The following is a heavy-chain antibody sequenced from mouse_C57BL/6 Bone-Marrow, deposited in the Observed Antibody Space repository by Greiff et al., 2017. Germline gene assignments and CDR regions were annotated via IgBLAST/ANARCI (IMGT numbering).Heavy chain of an antibody. CDR3: ARQEHWYCDV. J-gene: IGHJ1*03. CDR1: GFTFSSYG. V-gene: IGHV5-6*01. Sequence: EVQVVESGGDLVKPGGSLKLSCAASGFTFSSYGMSWVRQTPDKRLEWVATISSGGSYTYYPDSVKGRFTISRDTAKNTLYRQMSSLKSEDTAMYYWARQEHWYCDVWGTGTTVTVS. CDR2: ISSGGSYT.